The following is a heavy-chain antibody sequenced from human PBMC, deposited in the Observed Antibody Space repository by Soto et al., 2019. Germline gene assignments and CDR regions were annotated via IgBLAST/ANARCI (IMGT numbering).Heavy chain of an antibody. CDR1: GYTFTSYG. Sequence: SVKVSCKASGYTFTSYGISWVRQAPGQGLEWMGWISVYNGKANYAQKFQGRVTMTIDTSTTTAYLEVRSLRFDDTAVYYCTRARYCSSPRSYNHHDSVMDIWREGTRFTVS. D-gene: IGHD2-2*02. J-gene: IGHJ6*01. V-gene: IGHV1-18*04. CDR3: TRARYCSSPRSYNHHDSVMDI. CDR2: ISVYNGKA.